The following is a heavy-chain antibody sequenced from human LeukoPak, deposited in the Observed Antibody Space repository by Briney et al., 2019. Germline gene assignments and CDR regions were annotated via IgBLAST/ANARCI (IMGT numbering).Heavy chain of an antibody. CDR1: GGSISSYY. CDR2: IYYSGST. V-gene: IGHV4-59*01. J-gene: IGHJ3*02. CDR3: ARENRYGXXXXXXXYDDAFDI. D-gene: IGHD3-3*01. Sequence: PSETLSLTCTVSGGSISSYYWSWIRQPPGKGLEWIGYIYYSGSTNYNPSLKSRVTISVDTSKNQFSLKLSSVTAADTAVYYCARENRYGXXXXXXXYDDAFDIWGQGTMV.